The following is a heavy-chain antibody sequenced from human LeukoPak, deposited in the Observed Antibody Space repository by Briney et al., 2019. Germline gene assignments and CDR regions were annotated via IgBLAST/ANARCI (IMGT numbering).Heavy chain of an antibody. Sequence: GRSLRLSCAASGFTFDDYAMHWVRQAPGKGLEWVSGISWNSGSIVYADSVKGRFTISRDNAKNSLYLQMNSLRAEDTALYYCAKGSSPFDYWGQGTLVTVSS. CDR3: AKGSSPFDY. V-gene: IGHV3-9*01. CDR1: GFTFDDYA. J-gene: IGHJ4*02. CDR2: ISWNSGSI.